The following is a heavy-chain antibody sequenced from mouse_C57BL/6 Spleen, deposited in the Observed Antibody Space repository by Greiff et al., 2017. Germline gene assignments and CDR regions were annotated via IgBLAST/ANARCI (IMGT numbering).Heavy chain of an antibody. CDR2: INPSSGYI. CDR1: GYTFTSYW. J-gene: IGHJ3*01. Sequence: VQLQQSGAALAKPGASVKLSCKASGYTFTSYWMHWVKQRPGQGLEWMGYINPSSGYIKYNQKFKVKATLTADKSSSTAYMQLSSLTYEDSAVYYCARRAYYGYDEAWFAYWGQGTLVTVSA. V-gene: IGHV1-7*01. CDR3: ARRAYYGYDEAWFAY. D-gene: IGHD2-2*01.